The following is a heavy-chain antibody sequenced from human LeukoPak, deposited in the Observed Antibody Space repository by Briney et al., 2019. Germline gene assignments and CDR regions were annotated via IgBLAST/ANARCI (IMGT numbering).Heavy chain of an antibody. Sequence: GGSLRLSCAASGFTFSSYAVSWVRQAPGKGLEWVSAISGSGGSTYYADSVKGRFTISRDNSKNTLYLQMNSLRAEDTAVYYCANPGIGSDIGYWGQGNLVTVSP. CDR3: ANPGIGSDIGY. D-gene: IGHD2-21*02. J-gene: IGHJ4*02. V-gene: IGHV3-23*01. CDR2: ISGSGGST. CDR1: GFTFSSYA.